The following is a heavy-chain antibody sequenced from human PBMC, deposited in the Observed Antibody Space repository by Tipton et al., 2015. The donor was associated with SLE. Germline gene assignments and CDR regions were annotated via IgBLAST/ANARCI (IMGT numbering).Heavy chain of an antibody. CDR3: ARSGGYCSSNGCQRGLDV. D-gene: IGHD2-2*01. J-gene: IGHJ6*02. CDR2: VYTGGST. Sequence: SLRLSCAASGFTFSTHAMSWVRQAPGKGLEWVSLVYTGGSTYYADSVKGRFTISRDKSRNTLYLQLNSLRTEDTAVYYCARSGGYCSSNGCQRGLDVWGQGTTVTVSS. CDR1: GFTFSTHA. V-gene: IGHV3-23*03.